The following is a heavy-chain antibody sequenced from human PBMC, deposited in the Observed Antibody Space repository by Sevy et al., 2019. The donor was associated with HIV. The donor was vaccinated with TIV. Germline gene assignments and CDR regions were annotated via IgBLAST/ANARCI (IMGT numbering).Heavy chain of an antibody. CDR3: ARDTYSSGWPYFDY. V-gene: IGHV1-2*06. J-gene: IGHJ4*02. CDR2: INPNSGGT. CDR1: GYTFTGYY. Sequence: ASVKVSCKASGYTFTGYYMHWVRQAPGQGLEWMGRINPNSGGTNYAQKFQGRVTMTRDTSINTAYMELSRLRSDDTAVYYCARDTYSSGWPYFDYWGQGTLVTVSS. D-gene: IGHD6-19*01.